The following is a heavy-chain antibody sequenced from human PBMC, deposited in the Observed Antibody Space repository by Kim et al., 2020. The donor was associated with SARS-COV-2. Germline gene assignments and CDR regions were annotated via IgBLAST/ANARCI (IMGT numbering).Heavy chain of an antibody. V-gene: IGHV3-15*01. J-gene: IGHJ5*01. Sequence: TDYAGPVKGRITISRDDSKNTVYLRMRSLKVEDTAVYYCSCIGAFTESQGSWGHGTLVTVSS. D-gene: IGHD3-10*01. CDR2: T. CDR3: SCIGAFTESQGS.